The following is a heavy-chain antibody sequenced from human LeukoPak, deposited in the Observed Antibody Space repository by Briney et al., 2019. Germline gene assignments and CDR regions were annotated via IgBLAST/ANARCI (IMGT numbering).Heavy chain of an antibody. D-gene: IGHD2-15*01. J-gene: IGHJ4*02. CDR3: AKMIPATPDYFDY. CDR1: GGSISSSNW. Sequence: SETLSLTCAVSGGSISSSNWWSWVRQPPGKGLEWIGEIYHSGSTNYNPSLKSRVTISVDKSRNQFSLNLTSVTDADTAINYCAKMIPATPDYFDYWGQGILVIVS. CDR2: IYHSGST. V-gene: IGHV4-4*02.